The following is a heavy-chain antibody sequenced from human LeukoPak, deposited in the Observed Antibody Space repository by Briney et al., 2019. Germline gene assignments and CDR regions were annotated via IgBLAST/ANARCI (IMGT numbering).Heavy chain of an antibody. CDR2: IYYSGST. D-gene: IGHD3-3*01. CDR1: GGSFSGYY. Sequence: SETLSLTCAVYGGSFSGYYWSWIRQPPGKGLEWIGYIYYSGSTNYNPSLKSRVTISVDTSKNQFSLKLSSVTAADTAVYYCARVNYDFWSGYYYWFDPWGQGTLVTVSS. V-gene: IGHV4-59*01. J-gene: IGHJ5*02. CDR3: ARVNYDFWSGYYYWFDP.